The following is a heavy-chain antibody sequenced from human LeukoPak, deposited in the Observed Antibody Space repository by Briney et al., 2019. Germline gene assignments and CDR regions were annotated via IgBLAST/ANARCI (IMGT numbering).Heavy chain of an antibody. D-gene: IGHD6-19*01. CDR3: ATTNPTSYSSGRGFDY. V-gene: IGHV1-2*06. CDR1: GYTFTSYY. J-gene: IGHJ4*02. Sequence: ASVKVSCKASGYTFTSYYMHWVRQAPGQGLEWMGRINPNSGGTNYAQKFQGRVTMTRDTSISTAYMELSRLRSDDTAVYYCATTNPTSYSSGRGFDYWGQGTLVTVSS. CDR2: INPNSGGT.